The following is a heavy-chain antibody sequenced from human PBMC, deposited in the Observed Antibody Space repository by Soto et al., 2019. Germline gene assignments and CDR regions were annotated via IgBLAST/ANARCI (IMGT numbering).Heavy chain of an antibody. CDR1: GGTFSSYA. CDR2: IIPIFGTA. CDR3: ARGVFGYSSGWNLYCYYGMDV. V-gene: IGHV1-69*13. Sequence: SVKVSCKASGGTFSSYAISWVRQAPGQGLEWMGGIIPIFGTANYAQKFQGRVTITADESTSTAYMELSSLRSEDTAVYYCARGVFGYSSGWNLYCYYGMDVWGQGTTVTVSS. D-gene: IGHD6-19*01. J-gene: IGHJ6*02.